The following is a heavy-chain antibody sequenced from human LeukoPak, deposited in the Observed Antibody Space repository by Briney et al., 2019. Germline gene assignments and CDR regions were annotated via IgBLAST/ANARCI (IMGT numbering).Heavy chain of an antibody. CDR3: ARLWSTDCSGGSCPHQPNS. Sequence: PSETLSLTCTVSGGSISSSAYHWGWIRQPPGKGLEWIGSIHIGGSTYYNPSFKSRVTISVDTSKNQFSLKLRSVTAADTAMYYCARLWSTDCSGGSCPHQPNSWGQGTQVTVSS. CDR1: GGSISSSAYH. D-gene: IGHD2-15*01. CDR2: IHIGGST. V-gene: IGHV4-39*01. J-gene: IGHJ4*02.